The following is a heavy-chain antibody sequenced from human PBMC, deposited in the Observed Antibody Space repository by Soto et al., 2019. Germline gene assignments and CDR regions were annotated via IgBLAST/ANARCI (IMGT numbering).Heavy chain of an antibody. Sequence: EVQLLESGGGLVQPGGSLRLSCAASGFTFSSYAMSWVRQAPGKGLEWVSAISGSGGSTYYADSVKGRFTISRDNSKNTLYLQMNSLSAEDTAVYYCAKDQEWFGGCPDYWGQGTLVTLSS. CDR2: ISGSGGST. V-gene: IGHV3-23*01. D-gene: IGHD3-10*01. CDR3: AKDQEWFGGCPDY. J-gene: IGHJ4*02. CDR1: GFTFSSYA.